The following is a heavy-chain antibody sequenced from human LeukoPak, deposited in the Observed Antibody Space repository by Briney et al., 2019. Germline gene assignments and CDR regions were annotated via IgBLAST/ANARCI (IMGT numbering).Heavy chain of an antibody. CDR3: ARGYYYGSGTHLSPYFDY. CDR2: MKQDGSEK. V-gene: IGHV3-7*01. D-gene: IGHD3-10*01. J-gene: IGHJ4*02. CDR1: GFTFSNYW. Sequence: PGGSLRLSCAASGFTFSNYWMSWVRQAPGKGLEWVANMKQDGSEKYYVDSVKGRVTISRDNAKNSLYLQMHSLRAEDTALYYCARGYYYGSGTHLSPYFDYWGQGTLVTVSS.